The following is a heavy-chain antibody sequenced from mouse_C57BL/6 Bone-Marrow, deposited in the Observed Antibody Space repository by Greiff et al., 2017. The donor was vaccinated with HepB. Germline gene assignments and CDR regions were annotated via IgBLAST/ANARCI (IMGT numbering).Heavy chain of an antibody. Sequence: EVKLVGVWGRLSEAWRVPETLLSASGFTFSSYAMSWVRQTPEKRLEWVATISDGGSYTYYPDNVKGRFTISRDNAKNNLYLQMSHLKSEDTAMYYCASPSYYREAWFAYWGQGTLVTVSA. V-gene: IGHV5-4*03. J-gene: IGHJ3*01. CDR3: ASPSYYREAWFAY. CDR2: ISDGGSYT. CDR1: GFTFSSYA. D-gene: IGHD2-14*01.